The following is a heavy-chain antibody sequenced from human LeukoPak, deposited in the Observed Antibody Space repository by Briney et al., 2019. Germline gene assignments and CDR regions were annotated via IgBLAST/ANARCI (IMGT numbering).Heavy chain of an antibody. CDR1: GFTFSSYS. V-gene: IGHV3-48*02. J-gene: IGHJ4*02. CDR2: ISSSSSAM. D-gene: IGHD3-10*01. Sequence: GGSLRLSCAASGFTFSSYSMSWVRQAPGKGLEWVSYISSSSSAMYYADSMKGRFTISRDHAKNSLYLQMNNLRDEDTAEYYCARGSGHSFPFWGQGALVTVSS. CDR3: ARGSGHSFPF.